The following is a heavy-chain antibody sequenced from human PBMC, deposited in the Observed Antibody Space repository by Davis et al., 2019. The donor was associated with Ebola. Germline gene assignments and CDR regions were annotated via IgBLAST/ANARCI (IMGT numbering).Heavy chain of an antibody. D-gene: IGHD4-17*01. Sequence: GESLKTSCKCSGCIFTNYWNGWVRQMPGEGLEWMGIIYPDDSDTRYSPSFQGQVTISADKSISTAYLQWSSLKASDTAMYYCARPSSTVTTIGVAFDIWGQGTMVTVSS. V-gene: IGHV5-51*01. CDR3: ARPSSTVTTIGVAFDI. CDR2: IYPDDSDT. CDR1: GCIFTNYW. J-gene: IGHJ3*02.